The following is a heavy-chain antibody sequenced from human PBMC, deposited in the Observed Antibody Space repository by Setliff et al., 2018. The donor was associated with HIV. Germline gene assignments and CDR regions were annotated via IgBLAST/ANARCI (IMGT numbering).Heavy chain of an antibody. Sequence: GGSLRLSCAASGFTFSKYYMNWVRQTPGKGLEWVSGINWNGGSTGYADSVKGRFTFSRDNGKNSLYLQMNSLRAEDTALYYCARDLNWGFDYWGQGTLVTVSS. CDR3: ARDLNWGFDY. J-gene: IGHJ4*02. CDR2: INWNGGST. D-gene: IGHD7-27*01. CDR1: GFTFSKYY. V-gene: IGHV3-20*04.